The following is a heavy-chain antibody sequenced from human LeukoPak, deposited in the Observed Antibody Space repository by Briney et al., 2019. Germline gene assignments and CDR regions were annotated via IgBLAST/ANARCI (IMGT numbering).Heavy chain of an antibody. D-gene: IGHD6-25*01. V-gene: IGHV4-38-2*02. CDR1: GYSISSGYY. CDR3: AREPPGATESLFDY. J-gene: IGHJ4*02. CDR2: IYHSGST. Sequence: KPSETLSLTCAVSGYSISSGYYWGWIRQPPGKGLEWIGSIYHSGSTYYNPSLKSRVTISVDTSKNQFSLKLSSVTAADTAVYYCAREPPGATESLFDYWGQGTLVTVSS.